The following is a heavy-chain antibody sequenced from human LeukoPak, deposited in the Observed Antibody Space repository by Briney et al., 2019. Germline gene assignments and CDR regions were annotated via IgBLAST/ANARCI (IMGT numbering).Heavy chain of an antibody. CDR3: ARDVPATTPFDY. Sequence: ASVKVSCKASAYIFSNYGISWVRQAPGQGLEWMGWISAKNGDTNYIQKFRGRVTMTTDTSTSTAYMELWSLRSDDTAVYYCARDVPATTPFDYWGQGTLVTASS. D-gene: IGHD1-7*01. V-gene: IGHV1-18*01. CDR2: ISAKNGDT. J-gene: IGHJ4*02. CDR1: AYIFSNYG.